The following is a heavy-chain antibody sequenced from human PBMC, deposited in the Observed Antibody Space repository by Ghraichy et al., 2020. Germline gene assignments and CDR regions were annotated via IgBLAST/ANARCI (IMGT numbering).Heavy chain of an antibody. V-gene: IGHV3-30*18. Sequence: LSLTCAASGYTFGSYGMHWVRQAPGKGLEWVAVISYDGSEKYYADSVKGRFTISRDTSKNTLYLQMNTLRAEDTAVYYCAKVLGYYYGSGSYYRPNYWGQGTLVTVSS. CDR3: AKVLGYYYGSGSYYRPNY. CDR1: GYTFGSYG. CDR2: ISYDGSEK. J-gene: IGHJ4*02. D-gene: IGHD3-10*01.